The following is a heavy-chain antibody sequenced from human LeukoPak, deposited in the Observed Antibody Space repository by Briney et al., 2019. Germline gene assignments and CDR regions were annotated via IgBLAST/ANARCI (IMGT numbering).Heavy chain of an antibody. CDR2: IYTSGST. D-gene: IGHD6-19*01. V-gene: IGHV4-39*07. J-gene: IGHJ5*02. Sequence: SETLSLTCSVSGGSISSSNYYWGWIRQPPGKGLEWIGRIYTSGSTNYNPSLKSRVTMSVDTSKNQFSLKLSSVTAADTAVYYCASSIAVAGTNWFDPWGQGTLVTVSS. CDR3: ASSIAVAGTNWFDP. CDR1: GGSISSSNYY.